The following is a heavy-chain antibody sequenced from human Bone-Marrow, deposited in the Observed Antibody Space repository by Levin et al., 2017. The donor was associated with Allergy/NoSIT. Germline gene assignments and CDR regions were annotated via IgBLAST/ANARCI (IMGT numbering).Heavy chain of an antibody. CDR2: IYWDDDQ. D-gene: IGHD4-17*01. Sequence: SGPTLVKPTQTLTLTCTFSGFSFNTRGVGVGWIRQPPGKALEWLALIYWDDDQRYSPSLKSRPTITKDTSKTPLFLTMTNVDPVDTATYYCAHTAPPLYGDYYFEALDVWGQGTVVTVSS. CDR3: AHTAPPLYGDYYFEALDV. V-gene: IGHV2-5*02. J-gene: IGHJ3*01. CDR1: GFSFNTRGVG.